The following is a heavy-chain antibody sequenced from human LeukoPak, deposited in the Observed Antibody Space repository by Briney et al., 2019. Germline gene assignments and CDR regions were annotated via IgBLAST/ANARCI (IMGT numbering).Heavy chain of an antibody. CDR1: GYTFTSYG. CDR3: ARHLLGRYQPLLDY. J-gene: IGHJ4*02. D-gene: IGHD2-2*01. Sequence: GASVKVSCKASGYTFTSYGISWVRQAPGQGLEWMGWISAYNGNTNYAQKLQGRVTMTTDTSTSTAYMELRSLRSDDTAVYYCARHLLGRYQPLLDYWGQGTLVTVSS. V-gene: IGHV1-18*04. CDR2: ISAYNGNT.